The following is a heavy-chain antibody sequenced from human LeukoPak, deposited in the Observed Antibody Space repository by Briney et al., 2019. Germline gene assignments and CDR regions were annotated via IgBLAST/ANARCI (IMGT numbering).Heavy chain of an antibody. CDR3: APRPGGCSSTSCYTPRSDY. D-gene: IGHD2-2*02. CDR1: GFTFSTYS. J-gene: IGHJ4*02. CDR2: ISGSGGST. Sequence: GGSLRLSCAASGFTFSTYSMNWVRQAPGKGLEWVSAISGSGGSTYYADSVKGRFTISRDNSKNTLYLQMNSLRAEDTAVYYCAPRPGGCSSTSCYTPRSDYWGQGTLVTVSS. V-gene: IGHV3-23*01.